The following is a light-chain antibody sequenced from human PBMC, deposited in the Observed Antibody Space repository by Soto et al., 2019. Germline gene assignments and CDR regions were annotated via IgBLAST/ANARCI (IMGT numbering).Light chain of an antibody. CDR1: SSDIGEYNY. CDR3: SSLTTSGTVI. CDR2: DVT. V-gene: IGLV2-14*03. J-gene: IGLJ2*01. Sequence: QSVLTQPASVSGSPGQSITISCTGTSSDIGEYNYVSWYQQHPGKVPKLMIYDVTNRPSGVSNRFSGSKSGNTASLAISGLQAEDEADYYCSSLTTSGTVIFGGGTKVTVL.